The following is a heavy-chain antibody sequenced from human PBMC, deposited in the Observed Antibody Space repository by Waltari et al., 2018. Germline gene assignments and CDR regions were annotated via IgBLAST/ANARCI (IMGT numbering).Heavy chain of an antibody. CDR2: IYHSGST. CDR1: GYSISSGYY. D-gene: IGHD2-8*01. V-gene: IGHV4-38-2*01. J-gene: IGHJ3*01. CDR3: ARLLNGAFDF. Sequence: QVQLQESGPGLEKPSETLSLTCAVSGYSISSGYYWGWIRQPPGKGLEWIGRIYHSGSTYYNPARKSRVTIPVDTSKNQFSLKLSSVTAADTAVYYCARLLNGAFDFWGQGTMVTVSS.